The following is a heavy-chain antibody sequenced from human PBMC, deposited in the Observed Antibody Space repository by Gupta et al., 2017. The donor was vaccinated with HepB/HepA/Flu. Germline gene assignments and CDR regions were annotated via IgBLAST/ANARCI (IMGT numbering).Heavy chain of an antibody. Sequence: QAQLVRSGAEVKKPGSSVTVSCKASGGPFSTYGISWVRQAPGQGLEWMGGIIPMSGTADYAQKFQGTVTITADKFTSTAYMELRSLRSEDTAVYYGAKGRSTVTTKHHYYYYMDVWGEGTTGTVSS. CDR3: AKGRSTVTTKHHYYYYMDV. V-gene: IGHV1-69*06. CDR2: IIPMSGTA. CDR1: GGPFSTYG. D-gene: IGHD4-11*01. J-gene: IGHJ6*03.